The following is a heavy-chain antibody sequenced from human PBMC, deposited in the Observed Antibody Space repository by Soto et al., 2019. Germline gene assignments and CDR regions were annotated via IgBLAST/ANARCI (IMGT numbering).Heavy chain of an antibody. CDR1: GLIVSNAY. J-gene: IGHJ5*02. CDR2: IKSRTDGGTT. Sequence: EAQLVESGGGLVKPGESLRHSCAAPGLIVSNAYMNWARQAPGKGLEWVGQIKSRTDGGTTVYAAPVNGRFTVSRDDSKNTLFLQMNSLKTEDTPVYFCYIGHYGAWGQGTLVTVSS. V-gene: IGHV3-15*07. CDR3: YIGHYGA. D-gene: IGHD3-10*01.